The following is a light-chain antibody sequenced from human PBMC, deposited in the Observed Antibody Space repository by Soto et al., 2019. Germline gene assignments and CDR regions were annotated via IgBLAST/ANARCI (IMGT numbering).Light chain of an antibody. CDR3: CSYAGSSTF. Sequence: QSVLTQPASVSGSPGQSITISCTGTSSDVGSYNLVSWYQQHPGKAPKLMIYEGSKRPSGVSNRLSGSKSGNTASLTISGLQAEDEADYYCCSYAGSSTFFGNGKKVTVL. J-gene: IGLJ1*01. CDR1: SSDVGSYNL. CDR2: EGS. V-gene: IGLV2-23*03.